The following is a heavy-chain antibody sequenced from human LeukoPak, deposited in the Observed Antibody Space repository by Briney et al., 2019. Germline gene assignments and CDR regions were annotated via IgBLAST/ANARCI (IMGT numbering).Heavy chain of an antibody. J-gene: IGHJ4*02. CDR1: GGSISSYY. Sequence: SETLSLTCTVSGGSISSYYWSWIRQPPGKGLEWIGYIYYSGSTNYNPSLKSRVTISVDTSKNQFSLKLSSVTAADTAVYYCAREDQRAVAGSFDYWGQGTLVTVSS. D-gene: IGHD6-19*01. V-gene: IGHV4-59*12. CDR3: AREDQRAVAGSFDY. CDR2: IYYSGST.